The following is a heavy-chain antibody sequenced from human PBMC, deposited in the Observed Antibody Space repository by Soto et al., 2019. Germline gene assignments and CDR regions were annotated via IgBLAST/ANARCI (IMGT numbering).Heavy chain of an antibody. J-gene: IGHJ4*02. CDR3: ARSPSQSADDIWGYFDD. Sequence: PGESLKISCKGSRYSFTGYWITWVRQMPGKGLEWMGRIDPSDSYSNYSPSFQGHVTISADKSISTAYLQWSSLKASDTAIYYCARSPSQSADDIWGYFDDWGQGTQVTVSA. CDR1: RYSFTGYW. D-gene: IGHD7-27*01. V-gene: IGHV5-10-1*01. CDR2: IDPSDSYS.